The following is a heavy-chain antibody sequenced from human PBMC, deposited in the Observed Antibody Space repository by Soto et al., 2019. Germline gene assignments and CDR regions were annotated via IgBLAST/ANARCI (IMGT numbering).Heavy chain of an antibody. CDR3: ARGLTVTTGWFDP. CDR2: INHSGST. Sequence: SETLSLTCAVYGGSFSGYYWSWIRQPPGKGLEWIGEINHSGSTNYNPSLKSRVTISVDTSKNQFSLKLSSVTAADTAVYYCARGLTVTTGWFDPWGKGTLVTVSS. V-gene: IGHV4-34*01. CDR1: GGSFSGYY. J-gene: IGHJ5*02. D-gene: IGHD4-17*01.